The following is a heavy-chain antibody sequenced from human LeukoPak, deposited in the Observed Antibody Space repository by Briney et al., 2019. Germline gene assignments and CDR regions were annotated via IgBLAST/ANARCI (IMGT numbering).Heavy chain of an antibody. D-gene: IGHD4-11*01. CDR1: GFTFSNYG. CDR3: AKVGTVTTETINWFDP. V-gene: IGHV3-30*02. Sequence: GGSLRLSCAASGFTFSNYGMHWVRQAPGKGLEWVAFIRFDGNKKYYADSVKGRFTISRDNSKNTLYLQMNSLRAEDTAVYYCAKVGTVTTETINWFDPWGQGTLVTVSS. CDR2: IRFDGNKK. J-gene: IGHJ5*02.